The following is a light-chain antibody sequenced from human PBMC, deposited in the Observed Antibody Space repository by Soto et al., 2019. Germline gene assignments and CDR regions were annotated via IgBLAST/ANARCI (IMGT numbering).Light chain of an antibody. CDR3: SSFTNTYSRYA. J-gene: IGLJ1*01. CDR2: DVT. CDR1: SSDVGGYNY. Sequence: QSVLTQPRSVSGSPGQSVTISCTGASSDVGGYNYVSWYQQHPGKAPKLMIYDVTKRPSGVPDRFSGSKSGNTASLTISGLQAEDEADYYCSSFTNTYSRYAFGTGTKVTVL. V-gene: IGLV2-11*01.